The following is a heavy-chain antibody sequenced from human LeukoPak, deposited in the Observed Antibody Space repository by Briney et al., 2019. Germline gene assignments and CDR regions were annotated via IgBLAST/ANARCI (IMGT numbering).Heavy chain of an antibody. D-gene: IGHD6-13*01. J-gene: IGHJ4*02. CDR2: IYYSGST. CDR1: GGSISSSSYY. V-gene: IGHV4-39*01. Sequence: SETLSLTCTVSGGSISSSSYYWGWIRQPPGKGLEWIGGIYYSGSTYYNPSLKSRVTISVDTSKNQFSLKLSSVTAADTAVYYCARVGMGSSSWYVDYWGQGTLVTVSS. CDR3: ARVGMGSSSWYVDY.